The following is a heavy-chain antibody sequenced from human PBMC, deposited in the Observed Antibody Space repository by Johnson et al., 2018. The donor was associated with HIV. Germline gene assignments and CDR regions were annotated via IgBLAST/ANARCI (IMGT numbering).Heavy chain of an antibody. CDR2: ITWNSGSI. J-gene: IGHJ3*02. CDR1: GFTFNDNA. Sequence: VQLVESGGGLVQPGRSLRLSCAASGFTFNDNAMHWVRQAPGKGLEWVSGITWNSGSIGYADSVKGRFTISRDNAKNSLYLQMNSLTAEDTALYYYAKDKWGGHKLHAFDIWGQGTMVTVSS. D-gene: IGHD2-15*01. CDR3: AKDKWGGHKLHAFDI. V-gene: IGHV3-9*01.